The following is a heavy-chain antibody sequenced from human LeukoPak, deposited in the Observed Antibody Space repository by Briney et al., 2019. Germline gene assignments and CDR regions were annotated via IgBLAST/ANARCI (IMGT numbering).Heavy chain of an antibody. CDR2: IYSGGST. D-gene: IGHD4/OR15-4a*01. J-gene: IGHJ4*02. Sequence: GGSLRLSCAASGFTVSNNYMSWVRQAPGKGLEWVSLIYSGGSTSYADSVKGRFTISRDNSKNTLYLQMNSLRVEDTAVYFCARDPGAFPYFFDCWGQGTLVTVSS. CDR1: GFTVSNNY. V-gene: IGHV3-66*01. CDR3: ARDPGAFPYFFDC.